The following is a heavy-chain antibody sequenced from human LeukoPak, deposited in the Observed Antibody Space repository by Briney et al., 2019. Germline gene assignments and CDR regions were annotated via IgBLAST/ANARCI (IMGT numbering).Heavy chain of an antibody. CDR1: GYTFTSYY. CDR2: INPSGGST. V-gene: IGHV1-46*01. J-gene: IGHJ4*02. Sequence: EASVKVPCKASGYTFTSYYMHWVRQAPGQGLEWMGIINPSGGSTSYAQKFQGRVTMTRDASTSTVYMELSSLRSEDTAVYYCARDLYGDYGFFDYWGQGTLVTVSS. CDR3: ARDLYGDYGFFDY. D-gene: IGHD4-17*01.